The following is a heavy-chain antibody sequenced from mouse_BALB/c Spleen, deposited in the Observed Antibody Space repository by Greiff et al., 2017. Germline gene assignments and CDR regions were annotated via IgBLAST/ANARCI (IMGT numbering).Heavy chain of an antibody. D-gene: IGHD4-1*01. Sequence: QVQLQQSGAELVRPGVSVKISCKGSGYTFTDYAMHWVKQSHAKSLEWIGVISTYYGDASYNQKFKGKATMTVDKSSSTAYMELARLTSEDSAIYYCARSRTGYFDYWGQGTTRTVSS. CDR1: GYTFTDYA. CDR2: ISTYYGDA. V-gene: IGHV1S137*01. J-gene: IGHJ2*01. CDR3: ARSRTGYFDY.